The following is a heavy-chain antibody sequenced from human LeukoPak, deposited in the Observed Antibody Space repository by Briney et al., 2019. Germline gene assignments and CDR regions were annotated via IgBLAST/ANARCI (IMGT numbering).Heavy chain of an antibody. CDR2: IKPDGSET. Sequence: GGSLRLSCAASGFTVSSNFMSWVRQAPGKGLELVGNIKPDGSETYYVDSVQGRFTISRDNAENSLNLQMNGLRAEDTAVYYCATTWPTLNYWGQGTLVTVSS. CDR1: GFTVSSNF. V-gene: IGHV3-7*01. CDR3: ATTWPTLNY. J-gene: IGHJ4*02.